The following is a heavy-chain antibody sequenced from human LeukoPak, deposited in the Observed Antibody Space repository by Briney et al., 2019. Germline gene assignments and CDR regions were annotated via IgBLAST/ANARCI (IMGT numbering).Heavy chain of an antibody. D-gene: IGHD3-22*01. CDR2: IYYSGSP. V-gene: IGHV4-59*12. CDR3: ARGGGYYYDSSGYYHHFDY. J-gene: IGHJ4*02. Sequence: SETLSLTCTISGDSISSYYWSWIRQPPGKGLEWIGYIYYSGSPNYNPSLKSRVTISVDTSKNQFSLKLSSVTAADTAVYYCARGGGYYYDSSGYYHHFDYWGQGTLVTVSS. CDR1: GDSISSYY.